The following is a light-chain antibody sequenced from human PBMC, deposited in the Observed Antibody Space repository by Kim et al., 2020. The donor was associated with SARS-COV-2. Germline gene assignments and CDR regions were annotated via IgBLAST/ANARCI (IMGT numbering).Light chain of an antibody. V-gene: IGKV3-20*01. CDR2: GAS. CDR3: QQYGSSPPLT. Sequence: PAEGATLSCKASQSVSSSYLAWYQQKPGQAPRILIYGASSRATGIPDRFSGSGSGTDVTLTISRLEPEDFAVYYCQQYGSSPPLTFGGGTKVDIK. CDR1: QSVSSSY. J-gene: IGKJ4*01.